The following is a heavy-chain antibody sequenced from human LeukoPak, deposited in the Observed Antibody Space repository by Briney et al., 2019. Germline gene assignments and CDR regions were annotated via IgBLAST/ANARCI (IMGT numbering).Heavy chain of an antibody. V-gene: IGHV3-21*01. Sequence: GGSLRLSCAASGFTFSSYSMNWVRQAPGKGLEWVSSISSSSSYIYYADSVKGRFTISRDNAKNSLYLQMNSLRAEDTAVYYCARGLSSSWYIYYYYYYMDVWGKGTTVTVSS. CDR1: GFTFSSYS. D-gene: IGHD6-13*01. CDR3: ARGLSSSWYIYYYYYYMDV. CDR2: ISSSSSYI. J-gene: IGHJ6*03.